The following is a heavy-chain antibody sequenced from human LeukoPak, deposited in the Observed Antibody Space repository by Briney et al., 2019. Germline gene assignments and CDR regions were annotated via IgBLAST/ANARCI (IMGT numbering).Heavy chain of an antibody. D-gene: IGHD2-2*01. CDR1: GFTFSDYY. Sequence: GGSLRLSCAASGFTFSDYYMSWIRQAPGKGLEWVSYISSSGSTIYYADSVKGRFTISRDNAKNSLYLQMNSLRAEDTAVYYCARGYCSSTSCYYPIDYWGRGTLVTVSS. J-gene: IGHJ4*02. V-gene: IGHV3-11*01. CDR3: ARGYCSSTSCYYPIDY. CDR2: ISSSGSTI.